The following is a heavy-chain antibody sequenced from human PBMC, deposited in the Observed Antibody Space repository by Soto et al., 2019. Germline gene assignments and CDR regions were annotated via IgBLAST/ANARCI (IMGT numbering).Heavy chain of an antibody. Sequence: QPGGSLRLSCAASGFNFGSNGMYWIRQAPGKGPEWVAVIWYDGSEKYYADSVKGRLIISRDNFNNMVYLQMNSLRIEDTAVYYCVRWGPDTGLDYWGRGTLVTVSS. CDR1: GFNFGSNG. V-gene: IGHV3-33*01. CDR3: VRWGPDTGLDY. D-gene: IGHD3-16*01. CDR2: IWYDGSEK. J-gene: IGHJ4*02.